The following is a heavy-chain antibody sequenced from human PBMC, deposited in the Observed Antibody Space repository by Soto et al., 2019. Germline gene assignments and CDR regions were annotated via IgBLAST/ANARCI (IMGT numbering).Heavy chain of an antibody. V-gene: IGHV2-5*01. Sequence: QIPLEESGPAVVKPTQPLTLMCTFSGFSLSNSGESVGWIRQPPGKDLEWLGLIYWNGIERYNPSLKSRLSVTKDTSKNHVLLTVTNIDPVDTATYFCAHGDPLDFHYWGQGTLVTVSP. CDR3: AHGDPLDFHY. J-gene: IGHJ4*02. D-gene: IGHD3-10*01. CDR2: IYWNGIE. CDR1: GFSLSNSGES.